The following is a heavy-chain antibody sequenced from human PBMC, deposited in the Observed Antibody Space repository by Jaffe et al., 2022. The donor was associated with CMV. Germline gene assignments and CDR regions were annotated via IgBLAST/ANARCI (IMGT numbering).Heavy chain of an antibody. CDR3: AKEGYRGGIAAAGLTLGIPPFDY. Sequence: EVQLLESGGGLVQPGGSLRLSCAASGFTFSSYAMSWVRQAPGKGLEWVSAISGSGGSTYYADSVKGRFTISRDNSKNTLYLQMNSLRAEDTAVYYCAKEGYRGGIAAAGLTLGIPPFDYWGQGTLVTVSS. D-gene: IGHD6-13*01. V-gene: IGHV3-23*01. CDR1: GFTFSSYA. CDR2: ISGSGGST. J-gene: IGHJ4*02.